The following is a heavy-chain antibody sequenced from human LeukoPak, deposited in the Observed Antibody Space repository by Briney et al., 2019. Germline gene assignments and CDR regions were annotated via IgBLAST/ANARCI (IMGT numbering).Heavy chain of an antibody. CDR1: GFTFSSYA. CDR2: ISYDGSNK. CDR3: ARDTKAAAGTFDY. Sequence: GGSLRLSCAASGFTFSSYAMHWVRQAPGKGLEWVAVISYDGSNKYYADSVKGRFTISRDNSKNTLYLQMNSLRAEDTAVYYCARDTKAAAGTFDYWGQGTLVTVSS. J-gene: IGHJ4*02. D-gene: IGHD6-13*01. V-gene: IGHV3-30*04.